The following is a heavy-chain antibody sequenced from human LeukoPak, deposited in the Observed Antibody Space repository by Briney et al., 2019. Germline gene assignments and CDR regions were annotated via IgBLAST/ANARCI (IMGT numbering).Heavy chain of an antibody. Sequence: GGSLRLSCAASGFTFSSYAMSWVRQAPGKGLEWVSAISGGGGSTYYADSVKGRFTISRDNSKNTLYLQMNSLRAEDTAVYYCAKVAVEMATINDAFDIWGQGTMVTVSS. D-gene: IGHD5-24*01. V-gene: IGHV3-23*01. CDR2: ISGGGGST. CDR3: AKVAVEMATINDAFDI. J-gene: IGHJ3*02. CDR1: GFTFSSYA.